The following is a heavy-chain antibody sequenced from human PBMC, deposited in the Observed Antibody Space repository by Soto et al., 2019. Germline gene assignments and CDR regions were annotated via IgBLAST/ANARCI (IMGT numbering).Heavy chain of an antibody. CDR2: INPNSGGT. Sequence: QVQLVQSGAEVKKPGASVKVSCKASGYTFTGYYMHWVRQAPGQGLEWMGWINPNSGGTNYAQKFQGRVTMTRDTSISTAYMELSRLRSDDTAVYYCAKDTNPPRWLGSSFDYWGQGTLVTVSS. CDR3: AKDTNPPRWLGSSFDY. D-gene: IGHD3-10*01. J-gene: IGHJ4*02. V-gene: IGHV1-2*02. CDR1: GYTFTGYY.